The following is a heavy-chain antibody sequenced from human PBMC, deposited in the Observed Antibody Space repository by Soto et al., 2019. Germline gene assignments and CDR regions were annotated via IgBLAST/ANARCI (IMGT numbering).Heavy chain of an antibody. CDR2: IYYSGST. V-gene: IGHV4-31*03. CDR3: ARGRDTAMATTEHIDY. D-gene: IGHD5-18*01. Sequence: QVQLQESGPGLVKPSQTLSLTCTVSGGSISSGGYYWSWNRQHPGKGLEWIGYIYYSGSTYYNPSLKSRVTISVDTSKNQFSLKLSSVTAADTAVYYCARGRDTAMATTEHIDYWGQGTLVTVSS. CDR1: GGSISSGGYY. J-gene: IGHJ4*02.